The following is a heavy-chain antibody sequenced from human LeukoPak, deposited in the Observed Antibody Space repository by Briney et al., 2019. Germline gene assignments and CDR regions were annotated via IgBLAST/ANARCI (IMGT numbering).Heavy chain of an antibody. J-gene: IGHJ4*02. D-gene: IGHD5-12*01. Sequence: GGSLRLSCAASGFTFSSYSMNWVRQAPGKGLEWVSSISSSSSYIYYADSVKGRFTISRDNAKNSLYLQMNSLRAEDTAVYYCAKGRDQVGATVSGFDYWGQGTLVTVSS. CDR2: ISSSSSYI. CDR1: GFTFSSYS. V-gene: IGHV3-21*01. CDR3: AKGRDQVGATVSGFDY.